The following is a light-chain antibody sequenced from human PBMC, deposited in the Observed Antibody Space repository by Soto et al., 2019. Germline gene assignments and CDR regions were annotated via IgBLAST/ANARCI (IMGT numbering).Light chain of an antibody. CDR2: DAS. J-gene: IGKJ5*01. Sequence: EIVMTQSPATLSVSPGERATLSCRASQSVSSNLAWYQQKPGQAPRLLIYDASNRATGIPARFSGSGSGTDFTLTISSLEPEDFAVYYCQQRSNWPPSITFGQGTRLAI. CDR3: QQRSNWPPSIT. V-gene: IGKV3-11*01. CDR1: QSVSSN.